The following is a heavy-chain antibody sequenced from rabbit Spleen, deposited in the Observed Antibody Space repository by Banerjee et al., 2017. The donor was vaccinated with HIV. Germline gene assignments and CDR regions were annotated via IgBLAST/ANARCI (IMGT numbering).Heavy chain of an antibody. CDR3: ARDLASVVGWNFGL. CDR2: IGAGSSGNT. Sequence: QSLEESGGDLVKPGASLTLTCTASGFSFSSSDYMCWVRQAPGKGLEWIACIGAGSSGNTYYASWPKGRFTISRASSTTVTLQMTSLTAADTATYFCARDLASVVGWNFGLWGPGTLVTVS. D-gene: IGHD3-1*01. CDR1: GFSFSSSDY. V-gene: IGHV1S40*01. J-gene: IGHJ4*01.